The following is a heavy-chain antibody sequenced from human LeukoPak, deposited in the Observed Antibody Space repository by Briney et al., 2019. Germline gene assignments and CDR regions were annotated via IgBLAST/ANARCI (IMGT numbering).Heavy chain of an antibody. V-gene: IGHV1-69*04. J-gene: IGHJ4*02. CDR3: AIYYDSSGYQRRFDY. D-gene: IGHD3-22*01. Sequence: GASVKVSCKASGGTFSSYAISWVRQAPGQGLEWMGRIIPILGIANYAQKFQGRVTITADKSTSTAYMELSSLRSEDTAVYYCAIYYDSSGYQRRFDYWGQGTLVIVSS. CDR1: GGTFSSYA. CDR2: IIPILGIA.